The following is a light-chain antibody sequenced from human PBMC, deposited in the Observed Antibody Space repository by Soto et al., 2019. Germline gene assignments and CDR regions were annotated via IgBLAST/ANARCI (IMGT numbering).Light chain of an antibody. V-gene: IGLV2-14*01. J-gene: IGLJ3*02. CDR3: SSYTTTDTPWV. Sequence: QSVLTQPASVSGSPGQSITISCTGTSSDVGAYNYVSWYQQHPGKAPKLIISEVTDRPSGVSDRLSGSKSGNTASLTISGLQAEDEADYFCSSYTTTDTPWVFGGGTKVTV. CDR2: EVT. CDR1: SSDVGAYNY.